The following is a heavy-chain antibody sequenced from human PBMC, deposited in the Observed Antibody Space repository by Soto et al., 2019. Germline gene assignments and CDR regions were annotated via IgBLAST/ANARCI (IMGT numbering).Heavy chain of an antibody. D-gene: IGHD2-2*01. V-gene: IGHV3-48*02. CDR2: ISSSSSTI. Sequence: EVQLVESGGGLVQPGGSLRLSCAASGFTFSSYSMNWVRQAPGKGLEWVSYISSSSSTIYYADSVKGRFNISRDNAKNSLDLQMNSLRDEDTAVYYCARPVVPAATFYYYGMDVWGQGTTVTVSS. CDR3: ARPVVPAATFYYYGMDV. J-gene: IGHJ6*02. CDR1: GFTFSSYS.